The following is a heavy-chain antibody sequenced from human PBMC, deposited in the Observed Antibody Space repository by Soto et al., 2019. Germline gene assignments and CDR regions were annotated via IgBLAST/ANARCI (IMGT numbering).Heavy chain of an antibody. D-gene: IGHD3-10*01. CDR2: ISGSGDNT. CDR3: PKGWGVATDPPDH. J-gene: IGHJ5*02. CDR1: GFTFYIYG. Sequence: EVRLLESGGGLVQPGESLRLSCAAYGFTFYIYGMSWVRQAPGKGLEWVSGISGSGDNTYYADSVKGRFTISRDNSRHTLYLQMDSLRAEDTAVYYCPKGWGVATDPPDHWCQGTLVSVSS. V-gene: IGHV3-23*01.